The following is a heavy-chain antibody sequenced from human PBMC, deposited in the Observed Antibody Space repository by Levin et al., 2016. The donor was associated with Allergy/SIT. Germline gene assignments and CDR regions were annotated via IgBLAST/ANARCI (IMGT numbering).Heavy chain of an antibody. J-gene: IGHJ4*02. D-gene: IGHD3-22*01. CDR1: GFSFSSYA. CDR3: AKDPSATVGITWNYFDN. V-gene: IGHV3-23*01. CDR2: ITMSGDRT. Sequence: GESLKISCAASGFSFSSYAMNWVRQAPGKGLEWVSCITMSGDRTYYTDSVKGRFIISRDDSKNTLFLQMNNLRDEDTGVYYCAKDPSATVGITWNYFDNWGQGTLVSVSS.